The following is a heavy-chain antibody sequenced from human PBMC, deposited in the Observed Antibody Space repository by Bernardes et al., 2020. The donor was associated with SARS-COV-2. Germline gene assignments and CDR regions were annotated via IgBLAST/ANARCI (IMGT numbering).Heavy chain of an antibody. D-gene: IGHD1-26*01. CDR1: GGSLRSGGYY. CDR3: ARYGGSYSSGWFDP. CDR2: IYSSGSA. Sequence: SETLSITCTVSGGSLRSGGYYWSWVRQHPGKGLEWIGHIYSSGSASYNPSLKSLVTISVDTSQNQFSLKLSSVTAADTAIYYCARYGGSYSSGWFDPWGQGTLVTVSS. V-gene: IGHV4-31*01. J-gene: IGHJ5*02.